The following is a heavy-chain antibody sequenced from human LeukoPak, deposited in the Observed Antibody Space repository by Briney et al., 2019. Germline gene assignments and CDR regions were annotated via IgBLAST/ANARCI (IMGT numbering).Heavy chain of an antibody. CDR3: VRGTRSNSF. CDR1: GFTFRNYW. V-gene: IGHV3-7*01. J-gene: IGHJ4*02. CDR2: IKEDGGDK. D-gene: IGHD6-6*01. Sequence: GGSLRLSCTASGFTFRNYWMSWVRQAPGKGLECVAYIKEDGGDKNYVDSVKGRFTISRDNAKSSLYLQMNSLRVEDTAVYYCVRGTRSNSFWGQGTQVTVSS.